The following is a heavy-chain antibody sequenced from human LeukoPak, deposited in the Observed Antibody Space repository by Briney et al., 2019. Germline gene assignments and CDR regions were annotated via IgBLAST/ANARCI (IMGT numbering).Heavy chain of an antibody. Sequence: PGGSLRLSCAASGFTFSSYAMHWVRQAPGKGLEWVAVISYDGSNKYYADSVKGRFTISRDNSKNTLYLQMNSLRAEDTAVYYCSRGSWGCYFRQFYHLGQGTPGHR. J-gene: IGHJ4*01. CDR1: GFTFSSYA. V-gene: IGHV3-30*04. CDR3: SRGSWGCYFRQFYH. D-gene: IGHD3-16*01. CDR2: ISYDGSNK.